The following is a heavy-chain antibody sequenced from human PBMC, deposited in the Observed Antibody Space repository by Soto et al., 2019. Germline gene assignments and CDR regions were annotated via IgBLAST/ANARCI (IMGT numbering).Heavy chain of an antibody. CDR2: INHSGST. D-gene: IGHD3-22*01. CDR3: ARDSRYYYDSSGYWFDP. V-gene: IGHV4-34*01. J-gene: IGHJ5*02. CDR1: GGSFSGYY. Sequence: QVQLQQWGAGLLKPSETLSLTCAVYGGSFSGYYWSWIRQPPGKGLEWIGEINHSGSTNYNPSLKSRVTISVDTSKNQFSLKLSSVTAADTAVYYCARDSRYYYDSSGYWFDPWGQGTLVTVSS.